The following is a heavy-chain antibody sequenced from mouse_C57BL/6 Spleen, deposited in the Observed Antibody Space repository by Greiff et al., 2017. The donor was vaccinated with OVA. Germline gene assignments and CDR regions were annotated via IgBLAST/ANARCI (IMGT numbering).Heavy chain of an antibody. Sequence: EVKLMESGGGLVKPGGSLKLSCAASGFTFSSYAMSWVRQTPEKRLEWVATISDGGSYTYYPGNVKGRFTISRDNAKNNLYQQMSHLKSEDTAMYYCARDRYYGSSYEGFDYWGQGTTLTVSS. V-gene: IGHV5-4*01. CDR1: GFTFSSYA. CDR2: ISDGGSYT. J-gene: IGHJ2*01. D-gene: IGHD1-1*01. CDR3: ARDRYYGSSYEGFDY.